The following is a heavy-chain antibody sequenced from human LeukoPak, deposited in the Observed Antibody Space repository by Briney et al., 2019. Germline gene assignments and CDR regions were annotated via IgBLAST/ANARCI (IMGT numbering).Heavy chain of an antibody. D-gene: IGHD3-3*01. V-gene: IGHV3-7*01. CDR2: IKQDGSEK. CDR3: ARVPWATSYDFWSGYYPYYFDY. CDR1: GFTFSSYW. J-gene: IGHJ4*02. Sequence: GGSLRLSCAASGFTFSSYWMSWVRQAPGKGLEWVANIKQDGSEKYYVDSVKGRLTISRDNAKNSLYLQMNSLRAEDTPVYYCARVPWATSYDFWSGYYPYYFDYWGQGTLVTVSS.